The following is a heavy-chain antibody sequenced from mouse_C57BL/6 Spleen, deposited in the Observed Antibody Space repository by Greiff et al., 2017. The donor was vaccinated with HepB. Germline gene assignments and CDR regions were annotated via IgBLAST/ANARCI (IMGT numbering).Heavy chain of an antibody. V-gene: IGHV1-42*01. D-gene: IGHD1-1*01. CDR1: GYSFTGYY. CDR2: INPSTGGT. J-gene: IGHJ4*01. Sequence: EVKLQQSGPELVKPGASVKISCKASGYSFTGYYMNWVKQSPEKSLEWIGEINPSTGGTTYNQKFKAKATLTVDKSSSTAYMQLKSLTSEDSAVYYCARRGGSSSFGMDYWGQGTSVTVSS. CDR3: ARRGGSSSFGMDY.